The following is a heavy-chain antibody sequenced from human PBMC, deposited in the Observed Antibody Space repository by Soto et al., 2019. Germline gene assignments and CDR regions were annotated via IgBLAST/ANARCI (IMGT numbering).Heavy chain of an antibody. V-gene: IGHV1-69*13. D-gene: IGHD2-2*02. CDR1: GGTFSSYA. J-gene: IGHJ5*02. CDR2: IIPIIGTA. CDR3: AREVIVVVPAAISPTKNNWFDP. Sequence: ASVKVSCKASGGTFSSYAISWVRQAPGQGLEWMGGIIPIIGTANYAQKFQGRVTITADESTSTAYMELSSLRSEDTAVYYCAREVIVVVPAAISPTKNNWFDPWGQGTLVTVSS.